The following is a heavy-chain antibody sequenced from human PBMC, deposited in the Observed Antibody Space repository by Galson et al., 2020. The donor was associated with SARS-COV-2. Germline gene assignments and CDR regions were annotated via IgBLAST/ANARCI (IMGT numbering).Heavy chain of an antibody. CDR3: AKDHYGSGSYFHL. V-gene: IGHV3-9*01. D-gene: IGHD3-10*01. J-gene: IGHJ4*02. CDR1: GFTFDNYA. CDR2: ISWNSGSI. Sequence: SCAASGFTFDNYAMHWVRQAPGKGLEWVSGISWNSGSIGYADSLKGRFTISRDNAKNSLYLQMNSLRAEDTALYYCAKDHYGSGSYFHLWGQGTLVTVSS.